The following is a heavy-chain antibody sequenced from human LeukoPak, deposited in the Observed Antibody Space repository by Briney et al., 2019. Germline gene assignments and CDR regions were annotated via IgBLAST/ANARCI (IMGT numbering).Heavy chain of an antibody. D-gene: IGHD3-3*01. J-gene: IGHJ3*02. CDR3: ARAETIFGVVDAFDI. Sequence: SETLSLTCTVSGGSISSYYWSWIRQPPGKGLEWIGYIYHSGSTYYNPSLKSRVTISVDRSKNQFSLKLSSVTAADTAVYYCARAETIFGVVDAFDIWGQGTMVTVSS. V-gene: IGHV4-59*12. CDR1: GGSISSYY. CDR2: IYHSGST.